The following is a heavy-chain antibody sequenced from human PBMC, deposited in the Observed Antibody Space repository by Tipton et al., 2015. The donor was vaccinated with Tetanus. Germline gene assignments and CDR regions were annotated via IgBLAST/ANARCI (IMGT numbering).Heavy chain of an antibody. V-gene: IGHV4-59*01. J-gene: IGHJ3*02. D-gene: IGHD6-19*01. CDR2: VHYSGST. CDR1: DDSMDNFY. CDR3: ARIGWLQQNKPAFDI. Sequence: TLSLTCSVSDDSMDNFYWGWIRQPPGRGLEWIGYVHYSGSTNYSPSLRSRVTLSVDTSKNQFSLKLSSVTAADTAVYYCARIGWLQQNKPAFDIWGQGTVVTVSS.